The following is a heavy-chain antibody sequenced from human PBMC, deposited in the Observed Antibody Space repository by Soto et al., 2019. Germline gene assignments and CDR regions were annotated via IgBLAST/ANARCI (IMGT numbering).Heavy chain of an antibody. D-gene: IGHD6-6*01. CDR3: ARDFREPEYSSPLVSSRGVRWFDP. Sequence: EVQLVESGGGLVQPGGSLRLSCAASGFTFSSYSMNWVRQAPGKGLEWVSYISSSSSTIYYADSVKGRFTISRDNAKNSLYLQMNSLRDEDTAVYYCARDFREPEYSSPLVSSRGVRWFDPWGQGTLVTVSS. CDR1: GFTFSSYS. J-gene: IGHJ5*02. V-gene: IGHV3-48*02. CDR2: ISSSSSTI.